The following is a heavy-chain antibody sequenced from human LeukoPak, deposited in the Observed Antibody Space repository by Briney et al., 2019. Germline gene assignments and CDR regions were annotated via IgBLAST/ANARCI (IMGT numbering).Heavy chain of an antibody. CDR1: GFTFSSYA. CDR3: AKDYPLDY. V-gene: IGHV3-23*01. CDR2: ISGSGGIT. J-gene: IGHJ4*02. D-gene: IGHD3-16*02. Sequence: QPGGSLRLSCVASGFTFSSYAMNWVRQAPGKGLEWVSQISGSGGITYYADSVRGRFTISRDNSKNTLYLQMNSLRAEDTAAYYCAKDYPLDYWGQGSLVTVTS.